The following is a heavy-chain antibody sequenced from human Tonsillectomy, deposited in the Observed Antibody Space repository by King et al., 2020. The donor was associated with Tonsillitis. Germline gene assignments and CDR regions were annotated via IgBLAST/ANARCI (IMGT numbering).Heavy chain of an antibody. CDR3: ATAVVPAPDYHLGLQTYYGMDV. D-gene: IGHD2-2*01. V-gene: IGHV4-39*01. Sequence: LQLQESGPGLVKPSDTLSLTCTVSGGSIGSKNYYWGWVRQPPGKGLEWIGSVYYSGHTYDNPSLKSRVAISVDTSKNQFSLRLRSVTAADTAVYYCATAVVPAPDYHLGLQTYYGMDVWGQGTTVIVSS. CDR2: VYYSGHT. J-gene: IGHJ6*02. CDR1: GGSIGSKNYY.